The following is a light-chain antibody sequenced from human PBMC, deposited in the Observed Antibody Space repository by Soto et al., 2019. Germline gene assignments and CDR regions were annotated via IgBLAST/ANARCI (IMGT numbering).Light chain of an antibody. J-gene: IGLJ3*02. CDR1: RSDVGGYNY. CDR2: EVS. V-gene: IGLV2-14*01. Sequence: QSALTQPASVSGSPGQSIPISCTGTRSDVGGYNYVYWYQQHPGKAPKLMIYEVSNRPSGVSNRVSGSKSGNTASLTISGLQAEDEADYYCSSSTSRSTWVFVGGTKLTVL. CDR3: SSSTSRSTWV.